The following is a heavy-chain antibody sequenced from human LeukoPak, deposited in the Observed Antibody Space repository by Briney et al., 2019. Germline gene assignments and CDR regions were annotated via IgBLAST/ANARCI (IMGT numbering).Heavy chain of an antibody. CDR3: AKDPDQYYDILTAGGWFDP. CDR1: GFIFTNYF. D-gene: IGHD3-9*01. V-gene: IGHV3-30*18. Sequence: GGSLRLSCAASGFIFTNYFMSWVRQAPGKGLEWVAVISYDGSNKYYADSVKGRFTISRDNSKNTLYLQMNSLRAEDTAVYYCAKDPDQYYDILTAGGWFDPWGQGTLVTVSS. J-gene: IGHJ5*02. CDR2: ISYDGSNK.